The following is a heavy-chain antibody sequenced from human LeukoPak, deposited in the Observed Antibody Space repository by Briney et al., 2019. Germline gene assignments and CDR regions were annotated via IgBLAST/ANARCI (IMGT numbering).Heavy chain of an antibody. D-gene: IGHD2-15*01. V-gene: IGHV3-30*02. J-gene: IGHJ4*02. CDR1: GFTFSSYG. CDR2: IRYDGSNK. CDR3: AKDSEGLSGPTRGELNY. Sequence: GGSLRLSCAASGFTFSSYGMHWVRQAPGKGLEWVAFIRYDGSNKYYADSVKGRFTISRDNSKNTLYLQMNSLRAEDTAVYYCAKDSEGLSGPTRGELNYWGQGTLVTVSS.